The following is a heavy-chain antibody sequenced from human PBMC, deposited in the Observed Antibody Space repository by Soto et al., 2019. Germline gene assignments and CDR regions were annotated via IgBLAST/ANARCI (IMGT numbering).Heavy chain of an antibody. Sequence: PSETLSLTCAVYGGSLSGYYWSWVRQSPGKGLEWIGEINYNGSTNYNPSLKTRVTISVDTSKNQVSLNLTSVTAADTAIYYCARANWYSEYWGQGTLVTVSS. J-gene: IGHJ4*02. CDR1: GGSLSGYY. CDR2: INYNGST. CDR3: ARANWYSEY. V-gene: IGHV4-34*01. D-gene: IGHD7-27*01.